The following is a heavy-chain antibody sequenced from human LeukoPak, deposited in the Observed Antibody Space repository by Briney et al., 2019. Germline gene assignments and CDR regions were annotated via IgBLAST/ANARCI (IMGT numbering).Heavy chain of an antibody. CDR3: ARDHPSAVPAATDAFDI. CDR1: GFTFSSYS. V-gene: IGHV3-21*01. D-gene: IGHD2-2*01. CDR2: ISSSSSYI. J-gene: IGHJ3*02. Sequence: GGSLRLSCAASGFTFSSYSMNWVRQAPGKGLEWVSSISSSSSYIYYADSVKGRFTISRDNAKNSLYLQMNSLRAEDTAVYYCARDHPSAVPAATDAFDIWGQGTMVTVSS.